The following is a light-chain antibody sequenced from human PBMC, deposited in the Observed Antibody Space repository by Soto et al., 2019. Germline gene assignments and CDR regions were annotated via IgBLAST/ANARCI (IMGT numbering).Light chain of an antibody. CDR1: SSDVGGYSY. CDR3: CSYTGSYSYV. Sequence: QSALTQPHSVSGSPGQSVTISCTGTSSDVGGYSYVSWYQQHPGKAPELIIYDVTERPSGVPDRFSGSKSGNTASLTISGLQAEDEADYYCCSYTGSYSYVFGIVTKLTV. V-gene: IGLV2-11*01. J-gene: IGLJ1*01. CDR2: DVT.